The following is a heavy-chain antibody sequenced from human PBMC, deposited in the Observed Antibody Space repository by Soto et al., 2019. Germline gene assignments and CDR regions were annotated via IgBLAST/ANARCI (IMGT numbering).Heavy chain of an antibody. CDR3: ARWGIAAAGSFDY. V-gene: IGHV4-59*01. J-gene: IGHJ4*02. D-gene: IGHD6-13*01. CDR2: IYYSGST. CDR1: GGSISSYY. Sequence: KPSETLSLTCTVSGGSISSYYWSWIRQPPGKGLEWIGYIYYSGSTNYNPSLKSRVTISVDTSKNQFSLKLSSVTAADTAVYYCARWGIAAAGSFDYWGQGTLVTVSS.